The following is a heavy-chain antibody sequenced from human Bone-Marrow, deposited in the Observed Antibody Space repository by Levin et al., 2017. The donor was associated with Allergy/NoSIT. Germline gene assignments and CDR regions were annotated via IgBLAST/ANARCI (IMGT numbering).Heavy chain of an antibody. CDR1: GAPFTGFY. Sequence: PSETLSLTCTFAGAPFTGFYWTWIRQSPEKGVEWIGHIYFSGSTEYHPSLGSRVAISSDSAKNQFSLKLTSVTAADTAVYYCARREAVPGTPYDYWGQGTLVTVAS. CDR3: ARREAVPGTPYDY. V-gene: IGHV4-59*01. J-gene: IGHJ4*02. D-gene: IGHD6-19*01. CDR2: IYFSGST.